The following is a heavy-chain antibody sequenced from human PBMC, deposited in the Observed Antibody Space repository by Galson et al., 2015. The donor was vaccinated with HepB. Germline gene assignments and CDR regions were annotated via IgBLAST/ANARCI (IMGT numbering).Heavy chain of an antibody. V-gene: IGHV1-58*02. CDR3: AAENAYCTNGVCYPILNY. J-gene: IGHJ4*02. CDR1: GFTFTSSA. D-gene: IGHD2-8*01. Sequence: SVKVSCKASGFTFTSSAMQWVRQARGQRLEWIGWIVVGSGNTNYAQKFPERVTITRDMSTSTAYMELSSLRSEDTAVYYCAAENAYCTNGVCYPILNYWGQGTLVTVSS. CDR2: IVVGSGNT.